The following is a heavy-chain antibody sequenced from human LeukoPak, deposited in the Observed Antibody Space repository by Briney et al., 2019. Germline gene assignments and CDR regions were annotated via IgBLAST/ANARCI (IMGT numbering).Heavy chain of an antibody. CDR1: GGSISSFY. D-gene: IGHD3-10*01. CDR2: IYTSGST. J-gene: IGHJ5*02. CDR3: VRGPYGSGISNWFDP. Sequence: PSETLSLTCTVSGGSISSFYWSWIRQPAGKGLEWIGRIYTSGSTNYNPSLKSRVTMSVDTSKNQFSLNLSSVTAADTAVYYCVRGPYGSGISNWFDPWGQGTQVIVSS. V-gene: IGHV4-4*07.